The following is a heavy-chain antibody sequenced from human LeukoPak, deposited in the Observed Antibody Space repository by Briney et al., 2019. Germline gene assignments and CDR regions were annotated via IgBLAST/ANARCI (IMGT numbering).Heavy chain of an antibody. D-gene: IGHD3/OR15-3a*01. CDR3: ASGLKWAFFDY. CDR2: ISYDGSNK. CDR1: GFTFSSYG. J-gene: IGHJ4*02. Sequence: GGSLRLSCAASGFTFSSYGMHWVRQAPGKGLEWVAVISYDGSNKYYADSVKGRFTISRDNSKNTLYLQMNSLRAEDTAVYYCASGLKWAFFDYWGQGTLVTVSS. V-gene: IGHV3-30*03.